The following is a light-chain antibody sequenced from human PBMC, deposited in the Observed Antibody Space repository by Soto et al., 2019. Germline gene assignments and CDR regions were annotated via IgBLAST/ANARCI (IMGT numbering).Light chain of an antibody. CDR3: SSYVGTNSYV. J-gene: IGLJ1*01. CDR1: SSDVGGYNY. CDR2: EVY. Sequence: QSVLAQPPSASGSPGQSVTISCTGTSSDVGGYNYVSWYQLHPGKAPKLIIYEVYKRPSGVPDRFSGSKSGNTAALTVSGLQAEDEADYYCSSYVGTNSYVFGTGTKVTV. V-gene: IGLV2-8*01.